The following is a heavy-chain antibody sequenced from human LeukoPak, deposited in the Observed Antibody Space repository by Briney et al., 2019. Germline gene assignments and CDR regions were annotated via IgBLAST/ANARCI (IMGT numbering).Heavy chain of an antibody. V-gene: IGHV1-2*02. D-gene: IGHD2-21*01. CDR3: AVAPGDY. CDR2: INPNTGDT. Sequence: GASVKVSCKASGYTFTSYYMHWVRQAPGQGLEWMGWINPNTGDTHYAQKFQGRVTLTRDTSITTVCMELSRLTSDDTAIFYCAVAPGDYWGQGTLVTVSS. J-gene: IGHJ4*02. CDR1: GYTFTSYY.